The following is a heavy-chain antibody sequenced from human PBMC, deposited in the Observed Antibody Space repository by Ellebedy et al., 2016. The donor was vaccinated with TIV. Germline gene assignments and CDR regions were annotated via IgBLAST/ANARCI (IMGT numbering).Heavy chain of an antibody. V-gene: IGHV1-8*01. Sequence: ASVKVSXXTSGYTFTSYDINWVRQATGQGLEWMGWMNPHSGDTGYVQKFQGRVTMTRNTSISTAYMELSSLRSEDTAVYYCARLDLGEGATTLEGLDYWGQGTLVTVSS. CDR3: ARLDLGEGATTLEGLDY. CDR2: MNPHSGDT. CDR1: GYTFTSYD. J-gene: IGHJ4*02. D-gene: IGHD1-26*01.